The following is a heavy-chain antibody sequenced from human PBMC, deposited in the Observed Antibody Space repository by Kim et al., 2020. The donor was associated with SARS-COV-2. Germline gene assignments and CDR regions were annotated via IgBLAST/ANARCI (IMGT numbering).Heavy chain of an antibody. CDR3: ATYRNQPKYSSGWYGLDY. CDR1: GYTLTELS. Sequence: ASVKVSCKVSGYTLTELSMHWVRQAPGKGLEWMGGFDPEDGETIYAQKFQGRVTMTEDTSTDTAYMELSSLRSEDTAVYYCATYRNQPKYSSGWYGLDYWGQGTLVTVSS. J-gene: IGHJ4*02. CDR2: FDPEDGET. V-gene: IGHV1-24*01. D-gene: IGHD6-19*01.